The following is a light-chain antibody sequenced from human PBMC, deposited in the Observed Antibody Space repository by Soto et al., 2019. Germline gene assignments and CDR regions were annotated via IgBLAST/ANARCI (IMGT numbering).Light chain of an antibody. V-gene: IGLV3-21*04. CDR3: QVWNSNSDHPV. Sequence: SYELTQPPSVSVAPGETAKITCEGNHIGGKSVHWYQQKPGQAPVVVIYYDSDRPSGIPERFSGSNSRNTATLTISGVEAGDEADYYCQVWNSNSDHPVFGGGTQLTVL. CDR2: YDS. J-gene: IGLJ7*01. CDR1: HIGGKS.